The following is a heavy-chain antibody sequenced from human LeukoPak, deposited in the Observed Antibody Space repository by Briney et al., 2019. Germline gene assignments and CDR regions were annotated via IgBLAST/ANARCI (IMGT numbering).Heavy chain of an antibody. CDR3: ARIRYSSGWAFDY. Sequence: GGSLRLSCAASGFTFRSYAMHWVRQAPGKGLEWVAVISYDGNNKYYADSVKGRFTISRDNSENTLYLQMNSLRAEDTAVYYCARIRYSSGWAFDYWGQGTLVTVSS. J-gene: IGHJ4*02. CDR2: ISYDGNNK. CDR1: GFTFRSYA. D-gene: IGHD6-19*01. V-gene: IGHV3-30-3*01.